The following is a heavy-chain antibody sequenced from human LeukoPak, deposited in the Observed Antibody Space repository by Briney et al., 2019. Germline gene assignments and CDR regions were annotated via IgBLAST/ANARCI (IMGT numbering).Heavy chain of an antibody. CDR2: ISYDGSNK. V-gene: IGHV3-30*01. CDR1: GFTFSSYA. D-gene: IGHD3-22*01. CDR3: ASGVXXDYYDSSGYHDY. J-gene: IGHJ4*02. Sequence: GGSLRLSCAASGFTFSSYAMHWVRQAPGKGLEWVAVISYDGSNKYYADSVKGRFTISRDNSKNTLYLQMNSLRAEDTAVYYCASGVXXDYYDSSGYHDYWGQGTLVTVSS.